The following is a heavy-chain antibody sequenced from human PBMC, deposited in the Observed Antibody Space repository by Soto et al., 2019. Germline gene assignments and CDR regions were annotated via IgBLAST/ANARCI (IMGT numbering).Heavy chain of an antibody. CDR3: ARAVGYGDYVALFDP. J-gene: IGHJ5*02. CDR2: IIPIFGTA. CDR1: GGTFSSYT. D-gene: IGHD4-17*01. V-gene: IGHV1-69*06. Sequence: GASVKVSCKASGGTFSSYTISWVRQAPGQGLEWMGGIIPIFGTANYAQKFQGRVTITADKSTSTAYMELSSLRSEDTAVYYCARAVGYGDYVALFDPWGQGTLVTVSS.